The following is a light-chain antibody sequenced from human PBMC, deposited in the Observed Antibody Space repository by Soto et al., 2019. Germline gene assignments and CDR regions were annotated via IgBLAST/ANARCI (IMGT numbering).Light chain of an antibody. CDR1: SSDVGGYNY. J-gene: IGLJ2*01. CDR2: EVS. V-gene: IGLV2-14*01. Sequence: QSVLTQPASVSGSPGQSITISCTGTSSDVGGYNYVSWYQQHPGKAPKLMIYEVSNRPSGVSNRFSGSKSDNTASLTISGLQAEDEDNYYCSSYTGSNTVVFGGGTQLTVL. CDR3: SSYTGSNTVV.